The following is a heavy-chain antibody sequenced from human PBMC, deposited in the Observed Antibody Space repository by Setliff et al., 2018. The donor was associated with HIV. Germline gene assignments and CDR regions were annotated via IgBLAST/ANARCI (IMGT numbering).Heavy chain of an antibody. D-gene: IGHD4-17*01. CDR3: AKGAGFYSDYTFDH. J-gene: IGHJ4*02. V-gene: IGHV4-59*11. Sequence: SETLSLTCTVSGPSINIHYWSWIRQSPGKGFEWIGYIYSTGSTNYNPSLQSRVTISMVASRNQFSLKVTSVTAADTAVYYCAKGAGFYSDYTFDHWGQGRQVTVSS. CDR2: IYSTGST. CDR1: GPSINIHY.